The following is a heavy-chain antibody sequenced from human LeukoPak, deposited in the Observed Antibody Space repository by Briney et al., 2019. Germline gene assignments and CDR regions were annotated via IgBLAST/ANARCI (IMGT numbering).Heavy chain of an antibody. Sequence: GASVKVSCKASGYTFTGYYMHWVRQAPGQGLEWMGWINPNSGGTNYAQKFQGRVTMTRDTSISTAYMELSRLRSDDTAVYYCAMSYYYGSGRFPYYMDVWGKGTTVTVSS. CDR3: AMSYYYGSGRFPYYMDV. CDR1: GYTFTGYY. J-gene: IGHJ6*03. D-gene: IGHD3-10*01. V-gene: IGHV1-2*02. CDR2: INPNSGGT.